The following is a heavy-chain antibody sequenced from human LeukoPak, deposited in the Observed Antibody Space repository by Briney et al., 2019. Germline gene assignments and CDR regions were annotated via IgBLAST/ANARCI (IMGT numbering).Heavy chain of an antibody. D-gene: IGHD3-9*01. CDR1: GYTFTSYG. Sequence: ASVTVSCKASGYTFTSYGISWVRQAPGQGLEWMGWISAYNGNTNYAQKLQGRVTMTTDTSTSTAYMELRSLRSDDTAVYYCARFSAGVLRYFDWFALDYWGQGTLVTVSS. CDR3: ARFSAGVLRYFDWFALDY. V-gene: IGHV1-18*01. J-gene: IGHJ4*02. CDR2: ISAYNGNT.